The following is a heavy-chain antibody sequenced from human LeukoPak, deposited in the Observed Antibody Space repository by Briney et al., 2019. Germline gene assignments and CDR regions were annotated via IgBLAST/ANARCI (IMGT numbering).Heavy chain of an antibody. CDR1: GFTFSSYS. CDR3: ARSIVPDGTSPFDY. J-gene: IGHJ4*02. D-gene: IGHD2-2*01. CDR2: ISSSSGSI. V-gene: IGHV3-48*04. Sequence: GGSLRLSCAASGFTFSSYSMKWVRQAPGKGLEWVSYISSSSGSIYYADSVKGRITISRDNAKNSLYLQMNSLRAEDTAVYYCARSIVPDGTSPFDYWGQGTLVTVSS.